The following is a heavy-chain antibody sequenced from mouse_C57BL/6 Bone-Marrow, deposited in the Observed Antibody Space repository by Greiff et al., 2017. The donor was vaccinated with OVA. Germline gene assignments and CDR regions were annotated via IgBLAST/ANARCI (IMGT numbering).Heavy chain of an antibody. CDR2: SRNKANDYTT. J-gene: IGHJ3*01. CDR1: GFTFSDFY. V-gene: IGHV7-1*01. D-gene: IGHD4-1*01. Sequence: EVNVVDSGGGLVQSGRSLRLSCATSGFTFSDFYMEWVRQAPGKGLEWIAASRNKANDYTTEYSASVKGRFIVSRDTSQSILYLQMNALRAEDTAIYYCARDQTGTRFAYWGQGTLVTVSA. CDR3: ARDQTGTRFAY.